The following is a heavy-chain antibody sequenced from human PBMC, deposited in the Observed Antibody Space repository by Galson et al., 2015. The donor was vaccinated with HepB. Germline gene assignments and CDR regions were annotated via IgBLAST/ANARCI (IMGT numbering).Heavy chain of an antibody. CDR1: GFTFSNAW. Sequence: SLRLSCAASGFTFSNAWMSWVRQAPGTGLEWVGRIKSKTDGGTTDYAAPVKGRFTISRDDSKNTLYLQMNSLKTEDTAVYYCTTVMILEWQLNYYGMDVWGQGTTVTVSS. CDR3: TTVMILEWQLNYYGMDV. V-gene: IGHV3-15*01. J-gene: IGHJ6*02. CDR2: IKSKTDGGTT. D-gene: IGHD3-3*01.